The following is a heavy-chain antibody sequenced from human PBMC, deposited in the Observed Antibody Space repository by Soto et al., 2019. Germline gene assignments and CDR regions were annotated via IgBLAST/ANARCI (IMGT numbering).Heavy chain of an antibody. D-gene: IGHD3-22*01. CDR1: GFPFSGSA. Sequence: GGSVRLSCAASGFPFSGSAMHWVRQASGKGLEWVGRIRSKANSYATAYAASVKGRFTISRDDSKNTAYLQMNSLKTEDTAVYYCTRQRYYDSHSYFDYWGQGTLVTVSS. J-gene: IGHJ4*02. CDR3: TRQRYYDSHSYFDY. CDR2: IRSKANSYAT. V-gene: IGHV3-73*01.